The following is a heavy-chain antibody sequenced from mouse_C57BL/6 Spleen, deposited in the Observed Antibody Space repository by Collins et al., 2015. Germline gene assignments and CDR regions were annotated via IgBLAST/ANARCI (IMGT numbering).Heavy chain of an antibody. V-gene: IGHV3-6*02. CDR2: INCDGSN. Sequence: DVHLQESGPGLVKPSQSLSLTCSVADYSITSDYYWNWIRQFPGNKLEWMGYINCDGSNNYNPSLKNRISITRDTSKNQFFLKLNSVITEDTAAYYCARGMITTAMDYWGQGTSATVSS. J-gene: IGHJ4*01. D-gene: IGHD2-4*01. CDR1: DYSITSDYY. CDR3: ARGMITTAMDY.